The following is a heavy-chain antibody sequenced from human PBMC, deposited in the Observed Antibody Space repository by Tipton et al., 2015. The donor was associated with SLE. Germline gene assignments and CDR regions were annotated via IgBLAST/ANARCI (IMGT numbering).Heavy chain of an antibody. D-gene: IGHD2-15*01. CDR1: GDSITSGSYF. CDR2: IYYSGTT. J-gene: IGHJ4*02. V-gene: IGHV4-39*07. Sequence: TLSLTCTVSGDSITSGSYFWSWIRQPPGKGLEWIGSIYYSGTTYYKPSLKSRVTISVDTSKNQFSLKLTSVTAADTAVYYCARNKATPDHWGQGTLATVSS. CDR3: ARNKATPDH.